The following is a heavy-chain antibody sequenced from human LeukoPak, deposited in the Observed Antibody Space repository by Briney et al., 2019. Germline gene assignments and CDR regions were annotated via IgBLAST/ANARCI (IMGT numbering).Heavy chain of an antibody. CDR3: ARGDDYGDYGGADY. CDR1: GGSISSYY. V-gene: IGHV4-59*01. D-gene: IGHD4-17*01. Sequence: SETLSLTCTVSGGSISSYYWSWIRQPPGKGLEWIGYIYYSGSTNYNPSLKSRVTISVDTSKNQFSLKLSSVTAADTAVYYCARGDDYGDYGGADYWGQGTLVTVSS. CDR2: IYYSGST. J-gene: IGHJ4*02.